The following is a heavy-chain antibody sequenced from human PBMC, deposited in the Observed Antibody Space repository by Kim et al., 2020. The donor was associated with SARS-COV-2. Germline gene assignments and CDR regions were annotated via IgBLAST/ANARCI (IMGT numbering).Heavy chain of an antibody. CDR3: ASYSSSQDFDY. J-gene: IGHJ4*02. D-gene: IGHD6-13*01. V-gene: IGHV4-34*01. Sequence: TNYTPSLTSRVTISVDTSKNQFSLKLSSVTAADTAVYYCASYSSSQDFDYWGQGTLVTVSS. CDR2: T.